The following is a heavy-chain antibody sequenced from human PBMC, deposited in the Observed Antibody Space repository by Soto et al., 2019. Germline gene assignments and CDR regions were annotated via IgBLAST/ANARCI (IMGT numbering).Heavy chain of an antibody. Sequence: GGSLRLACAASGFTVSSNYMSWVRQAPGKGLEWVSVIYTGGSTYYADSVKGRFTISRDNSKNTLYLQMNSLRAEDTAVYYCARDYGGSGRFDYWGQGTLVTVSS. D-gene: IGHD4-17*01. CDR2: IYTGGST. V-gene: IGHV3-66*01. J-gene: IGHJ4*02. CDR1: GFTVSSNY. CDR3: ARDYGGSGRFDY.